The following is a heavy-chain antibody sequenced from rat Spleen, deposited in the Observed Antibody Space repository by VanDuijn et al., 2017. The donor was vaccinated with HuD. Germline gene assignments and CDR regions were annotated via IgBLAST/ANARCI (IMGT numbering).Heavy chain of an antibody. CDR1: GFTFSDYY. D-gene: IGHD1-2*01. J-gene: IGHJ2*01. CDR3: ARLGGKYSSYNYFDN. CDR2: ISNIDDT. V-gene: IGHV5-25*01. Sequence: EVQLVESDGGLVQPGKSLKLSCAASGFTFSDYYMAWIRQAPGKGLEWVASISNIDDTYYSDSVKGRFSISRDNAKSTLYLQMDGLRSEDTATYHCARLGGKYSSYNYFDNWGQGDMVTVSS.